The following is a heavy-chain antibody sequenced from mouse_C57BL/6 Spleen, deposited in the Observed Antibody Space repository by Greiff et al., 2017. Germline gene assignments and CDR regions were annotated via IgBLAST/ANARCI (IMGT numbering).Heavy chain of an antibody. Sequence: QVQLQQSGPGLVQPSQSLSITCTVSGFSLTSYGVHWVRQSPGKGLEWLGVIWRGGSTDYNAAFMSRMSITKDNSKSQVFFKMNSLQADDTAIYYCAKIPSTVVATDYAMDYWGQGTSVTVSS. D-gene: IGHD1-1*01. CDR3: AKIPSTVVATDYAMDY. CDR2: IWRGGST. CDR1: GFSLTSYG. J-gene: IGHJ4*01. V-gene: IGHV2-5*01.